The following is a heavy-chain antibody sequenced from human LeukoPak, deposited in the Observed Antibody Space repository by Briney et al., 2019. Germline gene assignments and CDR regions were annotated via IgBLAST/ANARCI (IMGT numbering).Heavy chain of an antibody. D-gene: IGHD2-21*02. J-gene: IGHJ4*02. CDR2: INTDGTST. CDR3: AKGSVVVTATAPDY. V-gene: IGHV3-74*01. Sequence: RHGGSLRLSCTASGFEFPSYWMHWVRQAPGQGLVWVSHINTDGTSTNYADSVKGRFTISRDNSKNTLYLQMNSLRAEDTAVYYCAKGSVVVTATAPDYWGQGTLVTVSS. CDR1: GFEFPSYW.